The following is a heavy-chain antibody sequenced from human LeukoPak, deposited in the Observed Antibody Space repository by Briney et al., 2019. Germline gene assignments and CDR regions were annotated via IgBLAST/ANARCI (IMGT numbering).Heavy chain of an antibody. V-gene: IGHV3-30-3*01. CDR3: ARGGRSSAAPPHQLLATMDV. Sequence: GGSLRLSCAASGFTFSSYAMHWVRQAPGKGLEWVAVISYDGSNKYYADSVKGRFTISRDNSKNTLYLQMNSLRAEDTAVYYCARGGRSSAAPPHQLLATMDVWGQGTTVTVSS. J-gene: IGHJ6*02. D-gene: IGHD2-2*01. CDR1: GFTFSSYA. CDR2: ISYDGSNK.